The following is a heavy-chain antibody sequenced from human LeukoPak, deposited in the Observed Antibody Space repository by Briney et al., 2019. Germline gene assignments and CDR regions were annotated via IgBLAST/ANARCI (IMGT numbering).Heavy chain of an antibody. CDR1: GFTFSSYG. CDR3: AKRGYYYDSSGYCLNDAFDI. J-gene: IGHJ3*02. D-gene: IGHD3-22*01. Sequence: PGRSLRLSCAASGFTFSSYGMHWVRQAPGKGLEWVAVIWYDGSNKYYADSVKGRFTISRDNSKNTLYLQMNSLRAEDTAVYYCAKRGYYYDSSGYCLNDAFDIWGQGTMVTVSS. CDR2: IWYDGSNK. V-gene: IGHV3-33*06.